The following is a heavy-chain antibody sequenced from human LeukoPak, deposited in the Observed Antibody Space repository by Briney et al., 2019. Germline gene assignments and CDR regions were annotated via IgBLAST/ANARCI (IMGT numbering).Heavy chain of an antibody. CDR3: ARDRNTGSSYENLFEY. V-gene: IGHV3-74*01. Sequence: GGSLRLSCAASGFTVSSNYMSWVRQAPGKGLFWVSRINSDGSSTSYADSVKGRFTISRDNAKNTLYLQMNSLRAEDTGVYYCARDRNTGSSYENLFEYWGQGTLVTVSS. CDR2: INSDGSST. D-gene: IGHD1-26*01. J-gene: IGHJ4*02. CDR1: GFTVSSNY.